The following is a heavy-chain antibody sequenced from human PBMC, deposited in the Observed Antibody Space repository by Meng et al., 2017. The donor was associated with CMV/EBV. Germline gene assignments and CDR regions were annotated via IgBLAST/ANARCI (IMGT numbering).Heavy chain of an antibody. CDR2: IYHSGST. CDR1: GYSISSGYY. D-gene: IGHD1-26*01. J-gene: IGHJ3*02. V-gene: IGHV4-38-2*02. CDR3: AREGIVGFI. Sequence: GSLRLSCTVSGYSISSGYYWGWIRQPPGKGLEWIGSIYHSGSTYYNPSLKSRVTISVDTSKNQFSLKLSSVTAADTAVYYSAREGIVGFIWGQGTMVTVSS.